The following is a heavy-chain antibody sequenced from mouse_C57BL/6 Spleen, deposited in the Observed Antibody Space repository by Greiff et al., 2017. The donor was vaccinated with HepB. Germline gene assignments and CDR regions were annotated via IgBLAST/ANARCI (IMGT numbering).Heavy chain of an antibody. J-gene: IGHJ3*01. CDR2: ISSGGDYI. CDR1: GFTFSSYA. Sequence: DVMLVESGEGLVKPGGSLKLSCAASGFTFSSYAMSWVRQTPEKRLEWVAYISSGGDYIYYADTVKGRFTISRDNARNTLYLQMSSLKSEDTAMYYCTRGGDYAFAYWGQGTLVTVSA. V-gene: IGHV5-9-1*02. CDR3: TRGGDYAFAY. D-gene: IGHD2-4*01.